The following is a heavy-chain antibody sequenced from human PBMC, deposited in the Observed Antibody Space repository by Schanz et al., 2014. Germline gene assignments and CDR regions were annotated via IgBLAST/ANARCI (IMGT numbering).Heavy chain of an antibody. J-gene: IGHJ3*02. V-gene: IGHV3-23*01. CDR3: ARDGYSVVVISPTESFDI. D-gene: IGHD2-21*01. CDR1: GFTFGDYA. CDR2: INTGVNT. Sequence: EVQLLESGGGLVQPGGSLRLSCLASGFTFGDYAMTWVRQAPGKGLEWVSAINTGVNTYYADSVRGRFTISRDNSRNTLYLQMNSLRAEDTAVYYCARDGYSVVVISPTESFDIWGQGTIVTVSP.